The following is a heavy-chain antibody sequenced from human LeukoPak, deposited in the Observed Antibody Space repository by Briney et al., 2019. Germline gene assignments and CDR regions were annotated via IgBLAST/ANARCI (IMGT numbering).Heavy chain of an antibody. Sequence: PSETLSLTCAVSGYSISSGYYWGWIRQPPGKGLEWTGSIYHSGSTYYNPSLKSRVTISVDTSKNQFSLKLSSVTAADTPVYYCASRLPTTVTTGDSTDYWGQGTLVTVSS. CDR3: ASRLPTTVTTGDSTDY. CDR2: IYHSGST. D-gene: IGHD4-11*01. CDR1: GYSISSGYY. J-gene: IGHJ4*02. V-gene: IGHV4-38-2*01.